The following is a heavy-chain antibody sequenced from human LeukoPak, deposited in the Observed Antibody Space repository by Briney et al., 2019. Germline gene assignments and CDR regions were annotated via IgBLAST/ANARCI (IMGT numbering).Heavy chain of an antibody. CDR3: ARGDCSGGSCRDIYNWFDP. CDR2: ISSSSSYI. CDR1: GFTFSSYS. D-gene: IGHD2-15*01. Sequence: PGGSLRLSCAASGFTFSSYSMNWVRQAPGKELEWVSSISSSSSYIYYADSVKGRFTISRDNAKNSLYLQMNSLRAEDTAVYYCARGDCSGGSCRDIYNWFDPWGQGTLVTVSS. V-gene: IGHV3-21*01. J-gene: IGHJ5*02.